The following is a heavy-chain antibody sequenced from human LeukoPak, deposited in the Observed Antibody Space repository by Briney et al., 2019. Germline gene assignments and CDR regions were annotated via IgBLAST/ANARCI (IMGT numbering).Heavy chain of an antibody. D-gene: IGHD2-2*01. Sequence: PGGSLRLSCAASGFTFSSYWMSWVRQAPGKGLEWVANIKQDGSEKYYVDSVKGRFTISRDNAKNSLYLQMNSLRAEDTAVYYCARGGQLPNHYYYGMDVWGQGTTVTVSS. CDR2: IKQDGSEK. CDR1: GFTFSSYW. J-gene: IGHJ6*02. CDR3: ARGGQLPNHYYYGMDV. V-gene: IGHV3-7*03.